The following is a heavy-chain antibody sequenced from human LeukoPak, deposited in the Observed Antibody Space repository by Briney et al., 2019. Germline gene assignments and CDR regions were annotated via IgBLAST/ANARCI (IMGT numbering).Heavy chain of an antibody. CDR2: ISGSGGST. CDR1: GFTFSSYG. D-gene: IGHD3-10*01. Sequence: GGSLRLSCAASGFTFSSYGMSWVRQAPGKGLEWVSGISGSGGSTYYADSVKGRFTISRDNSKNTLYLQMNSLRAEDTAVYYCAGVLLWFGELFWGQGTLVTVSS. CDR3: AGVLLWFGELF. J-gene: IGHJ4*02. V-gene: IGHV3-23*01.